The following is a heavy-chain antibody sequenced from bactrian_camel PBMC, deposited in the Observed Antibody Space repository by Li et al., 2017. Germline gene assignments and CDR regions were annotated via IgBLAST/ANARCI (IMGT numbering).Heavy chain of an antibody. J-gene: IGHJ6*01. CDR3: AKSGSSDYIGIFGY. V-gene: IGHV3S40*01. CDR2: IYVGSRST. D-gene: IGHD2*01. CDR1: GFTLSSSA. Sequence: VQLVESGGGLVQPGGSLTLSCAASGFTLSSSAMSWVRQAPGKALEWVSGIYVGSRSTQYAASVKGRFTISRDNAENTVYLQMNSLKSEDTALYYCAKSGSSDYIGIFGYWGQGTQVTVS.